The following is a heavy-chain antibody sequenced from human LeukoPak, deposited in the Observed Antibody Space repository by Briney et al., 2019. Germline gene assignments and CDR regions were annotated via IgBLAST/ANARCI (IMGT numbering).Heavy chain of an antibody. V-gene: IGHV3-11*01. CDR2: ISSSGSTI. J-gene: IGHJ6*02. CDR1: GFTFSDYY. CDR3: ARRRSVAGYYYYGMDV. Sequence: GGSLRLSCAASGFTFSDYYMSWIRQAPGKGLEWVSYISSSGSTIYYADSVKGRFTISRDNAKNSLYLQMNSLRAEDTAVYYCARRRSVAGYYYYGMDVWGQGTTVTVSS. D-gene: IGHD6-19*01.